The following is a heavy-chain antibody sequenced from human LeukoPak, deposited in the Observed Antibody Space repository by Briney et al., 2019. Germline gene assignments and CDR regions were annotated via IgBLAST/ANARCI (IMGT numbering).Heavy chain of an antibody. CDR1: GFTFSSYS. D-gene: IGHD1-26*01. CDR2: ISNSSSYI. Sequence: GGSLRLSCAASGFTFSSYSMNWVRQAPGKGLEWVSSISNSSSYIYYADSVKGRFTISRDNAKNSLYLQMNSLRAEDTAVYYCARKPYSGSYYEDYWGQGTLVTVSS. V-gene: IGHV3-21*01. CDR3: ARKPYSGSYYEDY. J-gene: IGHJ4*02.